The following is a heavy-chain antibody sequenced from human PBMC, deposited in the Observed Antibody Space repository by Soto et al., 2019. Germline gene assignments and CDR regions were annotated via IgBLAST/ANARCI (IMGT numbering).Heavy chain of an antibody. J-gene: IGHJ4*02. Sequence: QVQLVQSGAEVKKPGASVKVSCKASGYSFTSYSISWVRQAPGQGLEWMGWISVYNGNTNYAQKLQGRVTMTTDASTSSAYMELRSLRSDDTAVYYCARSGFGGYADLYWGQGTLVTVSS. D-gene: IGHD5-12*01. V-gene: IGHV1-18*04. CDR1: GYSFTSYS. CDR3: ARSGFGGYADLY. CDR2: ISVYNGNT.